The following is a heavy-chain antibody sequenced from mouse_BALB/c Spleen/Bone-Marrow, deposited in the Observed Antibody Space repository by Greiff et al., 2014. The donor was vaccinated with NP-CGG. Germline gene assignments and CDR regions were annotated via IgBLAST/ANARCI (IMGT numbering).Heavy chain of an antibody. V-gene: IGHV1-54*01. CDR1: GYAFTNYL. CDR3: ARRLTGTSAMDY. D-gene: IGHD4-1*01. J-gene: IGHJ4*01. Sequence: VQLQESGAELVRPGTSVKVSCKASGYAFTNYLIEWVKQRPGQGLEWIGVINPGSGGTNYSEKFKGKATLTADKSSGTAYMQLSSLTSDDSAVYFCARRLTGTSAMDYWGQGTSVTVSS. CDR2: INPGSGGT.